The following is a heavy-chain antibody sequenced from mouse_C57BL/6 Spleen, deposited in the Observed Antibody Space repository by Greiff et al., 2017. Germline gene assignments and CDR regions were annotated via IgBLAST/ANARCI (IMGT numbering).Heavy chain of an antibody. Sequence: EVQLVEPGGGLVKPGGSLKLSCAASGFTFSDYGMHWVRQAPEKGLEWVAYISSASSTIHYADTVKGRFTISRDNAKTTLSLQMTSLRSEDTAMYYCARWEVTFDYWGQGTTLTVSS. CDR1: GFTFSDYG. D-gene: IGHD2-5*01. J-gene: IGHJ2*01. V-gene: IGHV5-17*01. CDR3: ARWEVTFDY. CDR2: ISSASSTI.